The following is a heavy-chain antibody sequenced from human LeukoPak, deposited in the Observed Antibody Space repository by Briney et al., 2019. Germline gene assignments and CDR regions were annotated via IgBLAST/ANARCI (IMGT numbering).Heavy chain of an antibody. CDR2: IYYSGST. Sequence: SETLSLTCTVSGGSISSYYWRWIRQPPGKGLEWIGYIYYSGSTNYNPSLKSRVTISVDTSKNQFSLKLSSVTAADTAVYYCARGVRTLRWPDAFDIWGQGTMVTVSS. V-gene: IGHV4-59*01. J-gene: IGHJ3*02. CDR3: ARGVRTLRWPDAFDI. CDR1: GGSISSYY. D-gene: IGHD4-23*01.